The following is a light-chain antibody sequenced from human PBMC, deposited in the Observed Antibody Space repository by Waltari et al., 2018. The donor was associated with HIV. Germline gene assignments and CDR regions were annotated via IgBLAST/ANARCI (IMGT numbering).Light chain of an antibody. CDR2: GNS. CDR1: RPNLGAGYD. V-gene: IGLV1-40*01. J-gene: IGLJ3*02. CDR3: QSYDSSLSGWV. Sequence: QSVLTQPPSVSRAPGQSVPISCTGSRPNLGAGYDVHWYPQLPGTAPKLLISGNSYRPSGVPDRFSGSKSGTSASLAITGLQAEDEADYYCQSYDSSLSGWVFGGGTKLTVL.